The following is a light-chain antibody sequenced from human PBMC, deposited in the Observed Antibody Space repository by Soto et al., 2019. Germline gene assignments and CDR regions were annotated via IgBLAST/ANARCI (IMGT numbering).Light chain of an antibody. CDR3: QQYGSSPPLT. J-gene: IGKJ4*01. CDR2: GAS. Sequence: EIVLTQSPGTLSLSPGGRATLSCRASRSVSSSFLAWYQQKTGQAPRLLIYGASSRATGIPDRFSGSGSGTDFTLTIIRLEPEDFAVYYCQQYGSSPPLTFGGGTKVEIK. CDR1: RSVSSSF. V-gene: IGKV3-20*01.